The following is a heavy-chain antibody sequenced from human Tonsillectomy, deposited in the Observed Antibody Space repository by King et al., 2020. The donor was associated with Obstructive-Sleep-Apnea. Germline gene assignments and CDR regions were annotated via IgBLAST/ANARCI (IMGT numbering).Heavy chain of an antibody. CDR3: ARDMSAYDSTSPAY. CDR1: GYTFTAYY. CDR2: ISPNSGAT. D-gene: IGHD3-10*01. Sequence: VQLVQSGAEVKKPGASVKVSCKASGYTFTAYYIHWVRQAPGQGLAWRGWISPNSGATIFAQKFQDRVTMTRDTSISTAYMDLSRLRSDDTAIYYCARDMSAYDSTSPAYWGQGTRVTVSS. J-gene: IGHJ4*02. V-gene: IGHV1-2*02.